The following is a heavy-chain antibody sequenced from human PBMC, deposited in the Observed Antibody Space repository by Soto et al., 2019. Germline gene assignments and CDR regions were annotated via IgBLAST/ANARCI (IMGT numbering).Heavy chain of an antibody. CDR2: IKPDESEK. D-gene: IGHD4-4*01. CDR3: VRGGSNYAS. Sequence: EVQLVESGGGLVQPGGSLRLSCKASGFTFSDSWMTWVRQAPGKGLEWVARIKPDESEKKYADSVKGRFSISRDNAKNSMYLQMDSLRGEDTAVYYCVRGGSNYASWGQRTLVTVSS. V-gene: IGHV3-7*01. J-gene: IGHJ5*02. CDR1: GFTFSDSW.